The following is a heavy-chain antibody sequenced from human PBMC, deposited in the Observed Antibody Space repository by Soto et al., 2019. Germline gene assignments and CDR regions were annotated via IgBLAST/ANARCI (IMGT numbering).Heavy chain of an antibody. J-gene: IGHJ4*02. CDR2: ISGSGSP. CDR1: GFTFISHT. V-gene: IGHV3-21*04. CDR3: SREVQPVFRREYDY. Sequence: EVQLVESGGGLVKPGGSLRLSCAVSGFTFISHTLNWVRQAPGKGLEWVSSISGSGSPYYADSVKGRFTISTDNAQYSLYLQMSSLRAENTAVYYCSREVQPVFRREYDYWGQGTLVTVSS.